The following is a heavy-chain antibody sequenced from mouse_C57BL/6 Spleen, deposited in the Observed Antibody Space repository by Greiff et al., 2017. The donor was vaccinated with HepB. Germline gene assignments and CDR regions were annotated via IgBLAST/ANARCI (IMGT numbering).Heavy chain of an antibody. J-gene: IGHJ2*01. CDR1: GFTFSSYA. CDR3: AREERAGTAFFDY. CDR2: ISDGGSYT. D-gene: IGHD3-3*01. Sequence: EVKLVESGGGLVKPGGSLKLSCAASGFTFSSYAMSWVRQTPEKRLEWVATISDGGSYTYYPDNVKGRFTISRDNAKNNLYLQMSHLKSEDTAMYYCAREERAGTAFFDYWGQGTTLTVSS. V-gene: IGHV5-4*01.